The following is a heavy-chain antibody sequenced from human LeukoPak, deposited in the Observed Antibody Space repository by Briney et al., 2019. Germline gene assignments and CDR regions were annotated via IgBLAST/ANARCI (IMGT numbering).Heavy chain of an antibody. Sequence: SGPTLVKPTQTLTLTCTFSGFSLSTSGVGVGWIRQPPGKALEWLALIYWNDDERYSPSLKSRLTITKDTSKNQVVLTMTNMDPVDTATYYCAHRRGVYDPRPKTFDPWGQGTLVTVSS. CDR3: AHRRGVYDPRPKTFDP. CDR2: IYWNDDE. J-gene: IGHJ5*02. V-gene: IGHV2-5*01. D-gene: IGHD2-8*01. CDR1: GFSLSTSGVG.